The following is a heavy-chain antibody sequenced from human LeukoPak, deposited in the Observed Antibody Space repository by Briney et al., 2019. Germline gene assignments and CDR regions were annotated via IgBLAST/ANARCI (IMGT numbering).Heavy chain of an antibody. CDR3: AKDGEWELLYYFDY. V-gene: IGHV3-23*01. Sequence: GGSQRLSCAASGFTFSSYAMSWVRQAPGKGLEWVSAISGSGGSTYYADSVKGRFTISRDNSKNTLYLQMNSLRAEDTAVYYCAKDGEWELLYYFDYWGQGTLVTVSS. CDR1: GFTFSSYA. D-gene: IGHD1-26*01. CDR2: ISGSGGST. J-gene: IGHJ4*02.